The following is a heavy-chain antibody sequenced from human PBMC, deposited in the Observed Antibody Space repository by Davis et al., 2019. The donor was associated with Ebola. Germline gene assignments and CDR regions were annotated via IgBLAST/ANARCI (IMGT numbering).Heavy chain of an antibody. Sequence: GESLKISCAASGFTFSGSAMHWVRQASGKGLEWVGRIRSKANSYATAYAASVKGRFTISRDDSKNTAYLQMNSLKTEDTAVYYCTSTTTSLDYRGQGTLVTVSS. J-gene: IGHJ4*02. CDR1: GFTFSGSA. V-gene: IGHV3-73*01. CDR3: TSTTTSLDY. CDR2: IRSKANSYAT. D-gene: IGHD4-11*01.